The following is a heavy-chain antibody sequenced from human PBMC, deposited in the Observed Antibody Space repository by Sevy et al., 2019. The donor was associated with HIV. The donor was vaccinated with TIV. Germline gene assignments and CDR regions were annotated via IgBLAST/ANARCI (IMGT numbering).Heavy chain of an antibody. J-gene: IGHJ4*02. CDR1: GDSIISGDYY. CDR3: ARGVEYNWNHRRFDY. V-gene: IGHV4-30-4*01. D-gene: IGHD1-20*01. Sequence: SETLSLTCTVSGDSIISGDYYWSWIRQPPGKGLEWIGYIYYSGSTYYNPSLKSRLTISVDTSKNQFSLKLSSVTAADTAVYYCARGVEYNWNHRRFDYWGQGTLVTVSS. CDR2: IYYSGST.